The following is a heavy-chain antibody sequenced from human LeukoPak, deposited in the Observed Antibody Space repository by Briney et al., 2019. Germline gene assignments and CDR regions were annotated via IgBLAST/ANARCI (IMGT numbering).Heavy chain of an antibody. CDR1: GGTFSSYA. V-gene: IGHV1-69*13. D-gene: IGHD1-1*01. J-gene: IGHJ4*02. CDR2: IIPIFGTA. Sequence: ASVKVSCKASGGTFSSYAISWVRQAPGQGLEWMGGIIPIFGTANYAQKFQGRVTITADESTSTAYMELSSLRSEDTAVYYCAREREVTRAGRPFDYWGQGTLVTVSS. CDR3: AREREVTRAGRPFDY.